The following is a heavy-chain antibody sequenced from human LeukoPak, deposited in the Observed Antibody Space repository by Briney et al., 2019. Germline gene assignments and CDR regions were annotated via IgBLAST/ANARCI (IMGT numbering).Heavy chain of an antibody. J-gene: IGHJ5*02. Sequence: SETLSLTCTVSGGSISSYYWSWIRQPPGKGLEWIGYIYYSGSTNYNPSLKSRVTISVDTSKNQFSLKLSSVTAADTAVYYCARHADYDSNWFDPWGQGTQVTVSS. V-gene: IGHV4-59*08. D-gene: IGHD4/OR15-4a*01. CDR1: GGSISSYY. CDR2: IYYSGST. CDR3: ARHADYDSNWFDP.